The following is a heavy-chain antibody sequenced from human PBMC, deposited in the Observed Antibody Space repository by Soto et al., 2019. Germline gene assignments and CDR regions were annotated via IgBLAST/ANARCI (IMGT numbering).Heavy chain of an antibody. Sequence: ASVTVSCRASGATFNSIAFTWVRQAPGQRLEWMGWINAGNGNTKYSQKFQGRVTITRDTSASTAYMELSSLRSEDTAVYYCARFSGSYYDYYYYGMDVWGQGTTVTVSS. V-gene: IGHV1-3*01. CDR3: ARFSGSYYDYYYYGMDV. CDR2: INAGNGNT. J-gene: IGHJ6*02. D-gene: IGHD1-26*01. CDR1: GATFNSIA.